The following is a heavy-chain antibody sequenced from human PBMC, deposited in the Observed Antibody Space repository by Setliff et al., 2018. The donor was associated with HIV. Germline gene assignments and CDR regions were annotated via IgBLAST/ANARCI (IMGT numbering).Heavy chain of an antibody. J-gene: IGHJ4*02. CDR2: INDSGTT. Sequence: PSETLSLTCAVYDGSLSSYYWSWIRQSTGKGLEWIGEINDSGTTNYNPSLESRVTMLIDMSKNQLSLKLSSVTAADTAVYFCARGQIRYPSGVRWFLGVESWYSGIDYWGQGTRVTVS. D-gene: IGHD6-13*01. V-gene: IGHV4-34*01. CDR3: ARGQIRYPSGVRWFLGVESWYSGIDY. CDR1: DGSLSSYY.